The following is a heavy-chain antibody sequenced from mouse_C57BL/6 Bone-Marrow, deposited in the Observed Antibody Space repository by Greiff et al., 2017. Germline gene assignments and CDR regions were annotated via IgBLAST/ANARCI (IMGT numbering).Heavy chain of an antibody. D-gene: IGHD1-1*01. CDR3: ARPITTVVATPFAY. CDR2: IYPRSGNT. Sequence: VQVVESGAELARPGASVKLSCKASGYTFTSYGISWVKQRTGQGLEWIGEIYPRSGNTYYNEKFKGKATLTADKSSSTAYMELRSLTSEDSAVYFCARPITTVVATPFAYWGQGTLVTVSA. V-gene: IGHV1-81*01. J-gene: IGHJ3*01. CDR1: GYTFTSYG.